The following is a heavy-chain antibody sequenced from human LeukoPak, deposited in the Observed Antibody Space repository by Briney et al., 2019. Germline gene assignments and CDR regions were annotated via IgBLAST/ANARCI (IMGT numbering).Heavy chain of an antibody. D-gene: IGHD3-16*01. CDR2: IYYSGST. CDR1: GGSISSGDYY. J-gene: IGHJ3*02. CDR3: ARGGRNRYYVWGSFDAFDI. Sequence: SETLSLTCTVSGGSISSGDYYWGWIRQPPGKGLEWIGYIYYSGSTYYNPSLKSRVTISVDTSKNQFSLKLSSVTAADTAVYYCARGGRNRYYVWGSFDAFDIWGQGTMVTVSS. V-gene: IGHV4-30-4*01.